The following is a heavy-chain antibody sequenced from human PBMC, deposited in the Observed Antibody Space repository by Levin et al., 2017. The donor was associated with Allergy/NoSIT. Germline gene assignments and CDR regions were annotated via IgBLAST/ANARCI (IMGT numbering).Heavy chain of an antibody. D-gene: IGHD3-22*01. V-gene: IGHV3-21*01. CDR2: ISSSSSYI. J-gene: IGHJ5*02. Sequence: NTGGSLRLSCAASGFTFSSYSMNWVRQAPGKGLEWVSSISSSSSYIYYADSVKGRFTISRDNAKNSLYLQMNSLRAEDTAVYYCAREIVANWFDPWGQGTLVTVSS. CDR3: AREIVANWFDP. CDR1: GFTFSSYS.